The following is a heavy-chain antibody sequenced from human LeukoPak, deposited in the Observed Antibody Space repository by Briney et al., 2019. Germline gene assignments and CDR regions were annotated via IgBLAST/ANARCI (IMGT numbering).Heavy chain of an antibody. J-gene: IGHJ5*02. V-gene: IGHV1-8*01. Sequence: AAVTVSCKASGYTFSSYDIKWVRQATGQGLEWMGRMNPENGDAEYAQRFQRRVTMTRDTSISTAYMELSSLRSEDTALYYCARGVRGNFPSNWFDPWGQGTQVTVSS. D-gene: IGHD1-26*01. CDR3: ARGVRGNFPSNWFDP. CDR2: MNPENGDA. CDR1: GYTFSSYD.